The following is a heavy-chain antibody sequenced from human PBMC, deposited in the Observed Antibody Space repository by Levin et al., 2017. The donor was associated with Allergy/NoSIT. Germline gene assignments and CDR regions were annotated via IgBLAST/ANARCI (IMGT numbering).Heavy chain of an antibody. Sequence: GESLKISCKGSGYSFTSYWIGWVRQMPGKGLEWMGIIYPGDSDTRYSPSFQGQVTISADKSISTAYLQWSSLKASDTAMYYCARLGHPPDLYSGYDYGLRYWGQGTLVTVSS. CDR1: GYSFTSYW. CDR3: ARLGHPPDLYSGYDYGLRY. V-gene: IGHV5-51*01. D-gene: IGHD5-12*01. J-gene: IGHJ4*02. CDR2: IYPGDSDT.